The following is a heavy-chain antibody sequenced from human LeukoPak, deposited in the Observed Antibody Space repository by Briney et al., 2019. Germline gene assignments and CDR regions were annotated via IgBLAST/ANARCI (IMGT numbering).Heavy chain of an antibody. V-gene: IGHV4-59*02. CDR3: ARGAGWYEY. D-gene: IGHD6-19*01. CDR1: GGSVSGYY. Sequence: SETLSLTCTVSGGSVSGYYWSWLRQPPGKGLEWIAYISHSGNTNYNPSLKSRATISKDTSKNQFSLRLNSVTAADTAVYHCARGAGWYEYWGQGTLVTVSS. J-gene: IGHJ4*02. CDR2: ISHSGNT.